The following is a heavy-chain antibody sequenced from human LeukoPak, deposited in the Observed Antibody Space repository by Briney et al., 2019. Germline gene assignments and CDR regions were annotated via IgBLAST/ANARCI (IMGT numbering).Heavy chain of an antibody. V-gene: IGHV4-34*01. CDR3: ARAPGLHYYMDV. CDR1: GGSFSGYY. J-gene: IGHJ6*03. Sequence: SETLSLTCAVYGGSFSGYYWSWIRQPPGKGLEWIGEINHSRSTNYNRSLKSRVTISVDTSKNQFSLKLSSVTAADTAVYYCARAPGLHYYMDVWGKGTTVTVSS. D-gene: IGHD5-18*01. CDR2: INHSRST.